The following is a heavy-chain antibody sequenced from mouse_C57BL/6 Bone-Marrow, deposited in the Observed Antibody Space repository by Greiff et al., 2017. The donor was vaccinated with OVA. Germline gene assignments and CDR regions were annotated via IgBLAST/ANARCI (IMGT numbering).Heavy chain of an antibody. D-gene: IGHD1-1*01. Sequence: QVTLKESGPGILQSSQTLSLTCSFSGFSLSTSGMGVSWIRQPSGKGLEWLAHIYWDDDKRYNPSLKSRLTISKDTSRNQVFLKITSVDTADTATYYCARSTTVVYYAMDYWGQGTSVTVSS. J-gene: IGHJ4*01. CDR1: GFSLSTSGMG. V-gene: IGHV8-12*01. CDR3: ARSTTVVYYAMDY. CDR2: IYWDDDK.